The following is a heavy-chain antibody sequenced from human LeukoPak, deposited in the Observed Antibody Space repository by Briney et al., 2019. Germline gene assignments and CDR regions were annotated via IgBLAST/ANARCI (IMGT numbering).Heavy chain of an antibody. V-gene: IGHV3-30*18. CDR3: AKDRDKFWSGSQV. CDR1: GFTFSSYG. Sequence: GQSLRLSCAASGFTFSSYGMHWVRQAPGKGLEWVAVISYDGSNKYYADSVKGRFTISRDNSKCTLYLQMNSLRTEDTAVYYCAKDRDKFWSGSQVWGQGTLVTVSS. J-gene: IGHJ4*02. CDR2: ISYDGSNK. D-gene: IGHD3-3*01.